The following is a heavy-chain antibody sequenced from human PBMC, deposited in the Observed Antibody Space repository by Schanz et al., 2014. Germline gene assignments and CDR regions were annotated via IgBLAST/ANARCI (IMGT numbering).Heavy chain of an antibody. D-gene: IGHD5-12*01. CDR2: IIPILGIA. Sequence: QEQLVQSGAEVRKPGASVKVSCKASGGTFSSYTISWVRQAPGQGLEWMGRIIPILGIANYAQKFQGRVTMTTDTSTSTSYMELTSLRFDDTAVYYCARDFSAYVGNYFDYWGQGTLVTVSS. J-gene: IGHJ4*02. CDR3: ARDFSAYVGNYFDY. V-gene: IGHV1-69*04. CDR1: GGTFSSYT.